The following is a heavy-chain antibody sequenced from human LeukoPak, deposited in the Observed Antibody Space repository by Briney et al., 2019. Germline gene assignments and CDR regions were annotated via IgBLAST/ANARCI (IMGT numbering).Heavy chain of an antibody. CDR1: GFSFNDAW. CDR2: DKSKVDGGTM. CDR3: IADTPPWNTYGFDY. V-gene: IGHV3-15*07. J-gene: IGHJ4*02. Sequence: PGGSLRLSCAASGFSFNDAWLIWVRQAPGAGMEWVGRDKSKVDGGTMEYAAPVKGRFTISRDDSKNMLYLQMSSLKTEDTAVYYCIADTPPWNTYGFDYWGQGVLVTVSS. D-gene: IGHD1/OR15-1a*01.